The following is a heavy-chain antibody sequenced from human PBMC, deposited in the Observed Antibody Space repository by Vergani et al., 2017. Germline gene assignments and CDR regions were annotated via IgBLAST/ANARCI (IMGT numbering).Heavy chain of an antibody. Sequence: QVQLQESGPGLVKPSETLSLTCTVSGGSISSYYWSWIRQPPGKGLEWIGYIYYSGSTNYNPSLKSRVTISVDTSKNQFSLKLSSVTAADTAVYYCARGGSNSDIVVVVAATAPFDYWGQGTLVTVSS. CDR1: GGSISSYY. J-gene: IGHJ4*02. CDR3: ARGGSNSDIVVVVAATAPFDY. CDR2: IYYSGST. V-gene: IGHV4-59*12. D-gene: IGHD2-15*01.